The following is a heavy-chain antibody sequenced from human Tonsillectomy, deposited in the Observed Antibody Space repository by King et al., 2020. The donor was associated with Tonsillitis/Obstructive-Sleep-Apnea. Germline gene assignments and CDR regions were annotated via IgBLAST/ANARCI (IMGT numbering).Heavy chain of an antibody. D-gene: IGHD2-8*01. V-gene: IGHV5-51*01. CDR1: GYSFTSYW. CDR2: IYPGDSDT. J-gene: IGHJ5*02. Sequence: QLVQSGAEVRKPGESLKISCKGSGYSFTSYWIGWVRHMPGKGLEWMGIIYPGDSDTRYSPSFQGQVTISADKSISTAYLQWSSLKASDTAKYYCTGHDAVGVMVDNCFDRWGQGTLVTVSS. CDR3: TGHDAVGVMVDNCFDR.